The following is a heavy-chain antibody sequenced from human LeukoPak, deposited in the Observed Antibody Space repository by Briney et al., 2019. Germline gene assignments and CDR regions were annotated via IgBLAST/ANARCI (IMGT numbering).Heavy chain of an antibody. CDR1: GGTFSSYA. D-gene: IGHD3-22*01. V-gene: IGHV1-69*06. CDR2: IIPIFGTA. Sequence: ASVKVSCKASGGTFSSYAISWVRQAPGQGLEWMGGIIPIFGTANYAQRFQGRVTITADKSTSTAYMELSSLRSEDTAVYYCARVGYDSSGLFDYWGQGTLVTVSS. CDR3: ARVGYDSSGLFDY. J-gene: IGHJ4*02.